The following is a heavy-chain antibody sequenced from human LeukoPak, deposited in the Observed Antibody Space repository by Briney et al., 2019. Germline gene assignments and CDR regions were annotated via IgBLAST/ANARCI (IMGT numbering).Heavy chain of an antibody. CDR1: GGTFSSYA. J-gene: IGHJ5*02. Sequence: ASVKVSCKASGGTFSSYAVSWVRQAPGQGLEWMGGIIPIFDTANYAQKFQGRVTITADKSTSTAYMELSSLRSEDTAVYYCATHNPYCSGGSCYLEGGWFDPWGQGTLVTVSS. D-gene: IGHD2-15*01. CDR3: ATHNPYCSGGSCYLEGGWFDP. V-gene: IGHV1-69*06. CDR2: IIPIFDTA.